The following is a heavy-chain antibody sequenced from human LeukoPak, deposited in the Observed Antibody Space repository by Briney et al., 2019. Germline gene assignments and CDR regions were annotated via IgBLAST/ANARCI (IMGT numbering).Heavy chain of an antibody. CDR2: IYHSGST. Sequence: PSGTLSLTCAVSGGSISSSNWWSWVRQPPGKGLEWIGEIYHSGSTNYNPSLKSRVTISVDKSKNQFSLKLSSVTAADTAVYYCAREPKDSSSWYYFDYWGQGTLVTVPS. CDR1: GGSISSSNW. J-gene: IGHJ4*02. CDR3: AREPKDSSSWYYFDY. V-gene: IGHV4-4*02. D-gene: IGHD6-13*01.